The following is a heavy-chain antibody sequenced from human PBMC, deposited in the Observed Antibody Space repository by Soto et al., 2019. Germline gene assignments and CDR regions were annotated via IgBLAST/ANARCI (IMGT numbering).Heavy chain of an antibody. D-gene: IGHD2-15*01. V-gene: IGHV3-23*01. CDR3: AKAPRKDMGYYFDY. CDR1: GFTFSSYA. CDR2: ISGSGGST. J-gene: IGHJ4*02. Sequence: EVQLLESGGGLVQPGGSLRLSCAAAGFTFSSYAMSWVRQAPGKGLEWVSAISGSGGSTYYADSVKGRFTISRDNSKNTLYLQMNCLRAEDTAVYYCAKAPRKDMGYYFDYWGQGTLVTVSS.